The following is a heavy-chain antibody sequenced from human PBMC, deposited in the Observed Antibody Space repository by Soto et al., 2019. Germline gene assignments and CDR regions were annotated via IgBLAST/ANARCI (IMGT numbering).Heavy chain of an antibody. CDR1: GGTFSSYA. CDR3: AREASPHYDFWSGYRPFDY. D-gene: IGHD3-3*01. Sequence: SVKVSCKAFGGTFSSYAISWVRQAPGQGLEWMGGIIPIFGTANYAQKFQGRVTITADESTSTAYMELSSLRSEDTAVYYCAREASPHYDFWSGYRPFDYWGQGTLVTVSS. CDR2: IIPIFGTA. V-gene: IGHV1-69*13. J-gene: IGHJ4*02.